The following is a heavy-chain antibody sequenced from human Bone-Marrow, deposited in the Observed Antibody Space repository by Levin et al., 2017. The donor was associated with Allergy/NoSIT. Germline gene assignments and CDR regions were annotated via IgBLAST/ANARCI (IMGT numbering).Heavy chain of an antibody. J-gene: IGHJ5*02. Sequence: GGSLRLSCATSGFAFDDYAMHWVRQVPGKGLEWVAGISWNGGRIAYSESVKGRFTISRDNPKNSVYLQMNSLRREDTALYYCVKDRGASFYYWFDPWGQGTLVTVSS. CDR3: VKDRGASFYYWFDP. V-gene: IGHV3-9*01. CDR1: GFAFDDYA. CDR2: ISWNGGRI. D-gene: IGHD3-22*01.